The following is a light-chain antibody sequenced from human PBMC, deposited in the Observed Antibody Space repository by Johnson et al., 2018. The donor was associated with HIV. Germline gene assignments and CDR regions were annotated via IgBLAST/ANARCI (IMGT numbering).Light chain of an antibody. Sequence: QSMLTQPPSVSAAPGQKVTISCSGSSSNIGNNYVSWYQVLPGTAPKLLIYRDNQLSSGVPDRFSGSKSGTSASLAISGLQAEDEADFYCATWDDSLNGQVFGTGTKVTVL. CDR1: SSNIGNNY. J-gene: IGLJ1*01. CDR2: RDN. CDR3: ATWDDSLNGQV. V-gene: IGLV1-51*02.